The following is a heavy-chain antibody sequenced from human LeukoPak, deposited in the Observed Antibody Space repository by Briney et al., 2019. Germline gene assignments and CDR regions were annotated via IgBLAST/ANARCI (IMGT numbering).Heavy chain of an antibody. CDR3: VRDSGSRSSGIFDY. J-gene: IGHJ4*02. Sequence: GGSLRLSCAASGFNFYDFWMTWVRQAPGKGLEWVANIKQDGSEQYYAGSVKGRFTISRDNARNSVSLLINSLRVDDTAVYYCVRDSGSRSSGIFDYWGQGALVTVSS. CDR2: IKQDGSEQ. V-gene: IGHV3-7*01. CDR1: GFNFYDFW. D-gene: IGHD6-6*01.